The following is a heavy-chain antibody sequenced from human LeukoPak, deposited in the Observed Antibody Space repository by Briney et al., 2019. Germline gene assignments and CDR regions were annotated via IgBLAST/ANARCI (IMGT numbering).Heavy chain of an antibody. V-gene: IGHV4-34*01. J-gene: IGHJ4*02. Sequence: SETLSLTCAVSGGSFSGYYWSWIRQPPGKGLEWIGEINHSGSTNYNPSLKRRVTISVDTSKNQFSLKLSSVTAADTAVYYCARRGYSYGYRYLNYWGQGTLVTASS. CDR2: INHSGST. CDR1: GGSFSGYY. D-gene: IGHD5-18*01. CDR3: ARRGYSYGYRYLNY.